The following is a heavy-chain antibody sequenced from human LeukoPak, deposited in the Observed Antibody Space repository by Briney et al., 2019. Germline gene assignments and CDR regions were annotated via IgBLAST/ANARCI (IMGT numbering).Heavy chain of an antibody. D-gene: IGHD5-12*01. CDR2: ISNTGDST. V-gene: IGHV3-23*01. J-gene: IGHJ4*02. CDR1: GFTLTTYA. CDR3: AKDNDPRAYSAYDSYDY. Sequence: GGSLRLSCAASGFTLTTYAMSWVRQAPGKGLEWVSAISNTGDSTYHADSVKGRFTISRDNSKNTLFLQMNSLRAEDTAVYYCAKDNDPRAYSAYDSYDYWGQGTLVTVSS.